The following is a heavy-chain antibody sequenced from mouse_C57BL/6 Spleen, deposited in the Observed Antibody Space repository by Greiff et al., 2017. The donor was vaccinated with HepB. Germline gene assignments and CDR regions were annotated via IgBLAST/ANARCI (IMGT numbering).Heavy chain of an antibody. CDR2: IYPSDSET. D-gene: IGHD4-1*01. J-gene: IGHJ4*01. CDR3: AISSGRNYAMDY. CDR1: GYTFTSYW. Sequence: VQLQQPGAELVRPGSSVKLSCKASGYTFTSYWMDWVKQRPGQGLEWIGNIYPSDSETHYNQKFKDKATLTVDKSSSTAYMQLSSLTSEDSAVYYCAISSGRNYAMDYWGQGTSVTVSS. V-gene: IGHV1-61*01.